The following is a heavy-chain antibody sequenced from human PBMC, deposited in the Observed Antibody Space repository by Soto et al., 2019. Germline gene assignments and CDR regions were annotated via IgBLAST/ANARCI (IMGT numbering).Heavy chain of an antibody. J-gene: IGHJ4*02. CDR3: AREGVSMFFFDH. V-gene: IGHV1-46*03. D-gene: IGHD3-10*02. Sequence: GASAKVSCKASGDTSTNFHVHWARQAPGQGLEWMGLISPSGVTISYAPNFHGRLTMTRDTSTSTAYMELTTLRPEDTAVYYCAREGVSMFFFDHWGQGTLVTVSS. CDR2: ISPSGVTI. CDR1: GDTSTNFH.